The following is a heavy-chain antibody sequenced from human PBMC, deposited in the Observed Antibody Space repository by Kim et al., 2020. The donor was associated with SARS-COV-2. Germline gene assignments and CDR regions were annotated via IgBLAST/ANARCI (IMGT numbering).Heavy chain of an antibody. J-gene: IGHJ6*02. CDR3: AKDFVVVPAAILYYGMDV. CDR1: GFTFSSYG. D-gene: IGHD2-2*01. CDR2: ISYDGSNK. V-gene: IGHV3-30*18. Sequence: GGSLRLSCADSGFTFSSYGMHWVRQAPGKGLEWVAVISYDGSNKYYADSVKGRFTISRDNSKNTLYLQMNSLRAEDTAVYYCAKDFVVVPAAILYYGMDVWGQGTTVTVSS.